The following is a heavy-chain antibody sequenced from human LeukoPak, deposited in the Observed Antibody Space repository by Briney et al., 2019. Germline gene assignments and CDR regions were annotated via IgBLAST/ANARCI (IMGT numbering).Heavy chain of an antibody. CDR1: GFTFRTYW. CDR3: AREHSSGWYDY. D-gene: IGHD6-19*01. V-gene: IGHV3-7*05. Sequence: GGSLRLSCAAPGFTFRTYWMTWVRQAPGKGLEWVAIIKQDGSEKYYVDSVKGRFTISRDNAKNSLYLQMDSLRSEDTAEYYCAREHSSGWYDYWGQATLVTVSP. CDR2: IKQDGSEK. J-gene: IGHJ4*02.